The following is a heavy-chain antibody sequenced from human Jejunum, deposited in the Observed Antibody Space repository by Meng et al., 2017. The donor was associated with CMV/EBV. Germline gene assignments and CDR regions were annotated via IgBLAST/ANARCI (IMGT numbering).Heavy chain of an antibody. CDR3: AARGGYSAELRRWYY. V-gene: IGHV4-59*01. Sequence: CGGSIVTYYWNYIRQPPGTGLEWLGYISVSGRDNYTPSVGTRVTLSLDTSKRPFSLKLTSVNAAGTAVYYCAARGGYSAELRRWYYWGQGTLVTVSS. CDR2: ISVSGRD. D-gene: IGHD1-26*01. CDR1: GGSIVTYY. J-gene: IGHJ4*02.